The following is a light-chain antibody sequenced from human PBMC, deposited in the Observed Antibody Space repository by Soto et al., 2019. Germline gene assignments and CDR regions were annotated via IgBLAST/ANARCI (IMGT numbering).Light chain of an antibody. CDR2: ANN. Sequence: QSVLNQSPSASGTPGQRATISCSGSRSNIGSNTVNWYQQVPGTAPRLLIYANNHRPSGVPDRFSGSQSGTSASLAISGLQSEDEADYYCAAWDDSLNGPVFGGGTKVTVL. CDR3: AAWDDSLNGPV. V-gene: IGLV1-44*01. J-gene: IGLJ3*02. CDR1: RSNIGSNT.